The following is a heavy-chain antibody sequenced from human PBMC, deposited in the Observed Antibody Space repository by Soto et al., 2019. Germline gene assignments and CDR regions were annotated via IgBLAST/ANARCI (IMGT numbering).Heavy chain of an antibody. J-gene: IGHJ4*02. D-gene: IGHD2-2*01. CDR1: GFTFSSYS. CDR2: ISSSSSTI. CDR3: ARDKSRSPLDY. Sequence: EVQLVESGGGLVQPGGSLRLSCAASGFTFSSYSMNWFRQARGKGLEWVSYISSSSSTIYYADSVKGRFTISRDNAKNSLYLQMNSLRAEDTAVYCARDKSRSPLDYWGQGTLVTVSS. V-gene: IGHV3-48*01.